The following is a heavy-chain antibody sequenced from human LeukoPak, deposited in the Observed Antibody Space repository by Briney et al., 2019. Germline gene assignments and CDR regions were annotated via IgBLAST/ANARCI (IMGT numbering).Heavy chain of an antibody. V-gene: IGHV3-30*18. CDR2: ISYDGSNK. CDR3: AKDKSGEFDY. D-gene: IGHD1-26*01. J-gene: IGHJ4*02. Sequence: GGSLRLSCAASGFTFSSYGMHWVRQAPGKGLEWVAVISYDGSNKYYADSVKGRFTLSRDNSKNTLYLQMNSLRAEDTAVYYCAKDKSGEFDYWGQGTLVTVSS. CDR1: GFTFSSYG.